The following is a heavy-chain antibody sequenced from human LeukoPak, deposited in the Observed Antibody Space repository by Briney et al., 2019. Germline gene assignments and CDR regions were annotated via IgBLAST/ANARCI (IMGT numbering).Heavy chain of an antibody. Sequence: HPGGSLRLSCAASGFSLGDYWMSWVRQAPGKGLEWVSAISGSGGSTYYADSVKGRFTISRDNSKNTLYLQMNSLRAEDTAVYYCAKGRREDTYYYDSSGYYYFDYWGQGTLVTVSS. J-gene: IGHJ4*02. D-gene: IGHD3-22*01. CDR2: ISGSGGST. CDR1: GFSLGDYW. V-gene: IGHV3-23*01. CDR3: AKGRREDTYYYDSSGYYYFDY.